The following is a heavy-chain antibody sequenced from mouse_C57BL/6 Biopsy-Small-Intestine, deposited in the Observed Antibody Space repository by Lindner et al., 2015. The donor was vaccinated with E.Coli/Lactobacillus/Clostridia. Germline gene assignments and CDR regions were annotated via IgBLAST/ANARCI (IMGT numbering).Heavy chain of an antibody. D-gene: IGHD1-1*01. J-gene: IGHJ3*01. CDR2: ISSGSSTI. V-gene: IGHV5-17*01. CDR1: GFTFSDYG. Sequence: VQLQESGGGLVKPGGSLKLSCAASGFTFSDYGMHWVRQAPEKGLEWVAYISSGSSTIYYADTVKGRFTISRDNAKNTLFLQMTSLRSEDTAMYYCARHDYYGSSYSFAYWGQGTLVTVSA. CDR3: ARHDYYGSSYSFAY.